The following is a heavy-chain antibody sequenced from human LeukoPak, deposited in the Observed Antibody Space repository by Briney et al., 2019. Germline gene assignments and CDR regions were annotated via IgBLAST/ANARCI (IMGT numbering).Heavy chain of an antibody. J-gene: IGHJ4*02. D-gene: IGHD1-14*01. CDR2: IYYSGTT. CDR1: GGSISSSSHY. CDR3: ARRYGFPRGKFFDY. Sequence: PSETLSLTCTVSGGSISSSSHYRGWVRQPPGKGLEWIGSIYYSGTTFYNPSLKSRVTISVDTSKNQFSLKLSSVAAADTAVYYCARRYGFPRGKFFDYWGQGALVTVSS. V-gene: IGHV4-39*01.